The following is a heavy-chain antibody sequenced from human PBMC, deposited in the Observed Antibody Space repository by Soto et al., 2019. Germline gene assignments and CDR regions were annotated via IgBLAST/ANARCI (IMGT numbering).Heavy chain of an antibody. D-gene: IGHD1-26*01. Sequence: VQLQESGPGLVKPSETLSLSCDVSGASLLSSYWSWVRQPAGKGLEWIGHISSSGRTSYNPSLKSRVTMSIDTPNNKFSLNLKSVTAADTAVYYCAKGWDVKYFDHWGQGARVTVSS. CDR2: ISSSGRT. J-gene: IGHJ4*02. V-gene: IGHV4-4*07. CDR1: GASLLSSY. CDR3: AKGWDVKYFDH.